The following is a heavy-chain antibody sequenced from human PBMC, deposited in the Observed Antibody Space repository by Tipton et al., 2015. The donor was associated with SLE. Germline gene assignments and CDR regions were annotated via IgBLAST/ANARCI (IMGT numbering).Heavy chain of an antibody. CDR1: GFTFSVYA. Sequence: SLRLSCAASGFTFSVYAMHWVRQAPGKGLEWVAVISYDGSNKYYADSVKGRFTISRDNSKNTLFLQMNSLRAEDTAVYYCAREPSMVGAFDIWGQGTMVTVSS. CDR2: ISYDGSNK. D-gene: IGHD3-10*01. V-gene: IGHV3-30*04. CDR3: AREPSMVGAFDI. J-gene: IGHJ3*02.